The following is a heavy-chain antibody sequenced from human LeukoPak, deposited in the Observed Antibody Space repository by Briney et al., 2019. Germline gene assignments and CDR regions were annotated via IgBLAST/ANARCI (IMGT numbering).Heavy chain of an antibody. V-gene: IGHV3-11*01. CDR1: GFTFSGYY. Sequence: GGSLRLSCAASGFTFSGYYMTWIRQPPGKGLEWVSYISSSGNNIYYADSVKGRFTISRDNAKNSLYLQMNSLRAEDTAVYYCARESGYSFTYPWGQGTLVTVSS. D-gene: IGHD5-18*01. CDR2: ISSSGNNI. CDR3: ARESGYSFTYP. J-gene: IGHJ5*02.